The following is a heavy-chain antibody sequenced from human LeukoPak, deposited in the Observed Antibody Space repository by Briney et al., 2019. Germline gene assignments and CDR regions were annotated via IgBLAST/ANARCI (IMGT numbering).Heavy chain of an antibody. D-gene: IGHD2-15*01. Sequence: GGSLRLSCAASGFTFSSYGMSWVRQAPGKGLEWVSAISGSGGSTYYADSVKGRFTISRDNSKNTLYLQMNSLRAEDTAVYYCAKDRGADIVVVVAANFPDYWGQGTLVTVSS. CDR2: ISGSGGST. J-gene: IGHJ4*02. V-gene: IGHV3-23*01. CDR1: GFTFSSYG. CDR3: AKDRGADIVVVVAANFPDY.